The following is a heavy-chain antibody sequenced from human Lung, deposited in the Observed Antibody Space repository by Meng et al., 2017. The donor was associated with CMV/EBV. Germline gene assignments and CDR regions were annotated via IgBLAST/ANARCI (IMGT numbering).Heavy chain of an antibody. CDR3: ARDLASGFGELLGY. Sequence: SVFTFSRYAMPWVRQAPCKGLEWVAIISYDRSDKYYAASVKGRFAISRDNSKNTLYLQINSLRAEDTAIYYCARDLASGFGELLGYWGQGTLVTVSS. CDR2: ISYDRSDK. CDR1: VFTFSRYA. V-gene: IGHV3-30*09. D-gene: IGHD3-10*01. J-gene: IGHJ4*02.